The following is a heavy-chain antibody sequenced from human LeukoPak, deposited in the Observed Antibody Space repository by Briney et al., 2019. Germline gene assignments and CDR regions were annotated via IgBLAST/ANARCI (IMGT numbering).Heavy chain of an antibody. V-gene: IGHV4-39*01. CDR2: IFYSGST. CDR1: GGSISTSNYY. D-gene: IGHD6-13*01. CDR3: ARLGGSSSILFDY. J-gene: IGHJ4*02. Sequence: SETLSLTCTVSGGSISTSNYYWSWIRQPPGKGLEWIGNIFYSGSTYYSPSLKSRVTISVDTSKNQFSLKLSSVTAADTAVYYCARLGGSSSILFDYWGQGTLVTVSS.